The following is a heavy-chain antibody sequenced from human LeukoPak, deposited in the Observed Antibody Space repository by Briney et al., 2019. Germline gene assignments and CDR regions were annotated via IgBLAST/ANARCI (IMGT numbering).Heavy chain of an antibody. D-gene: IGHD1-26*01. CDR2: IFYSGGS. J-gene: IGHJ3*02. CDR1: GGSLSSNN. Sequence: PSGTLSLSCTVSGGSLSSNNWTWCRQPPGKGLERIGYIFYSGGSNYNPSLKSRVTISVDMSKNHFSLKLSSVAAAATAVYYCARLGSTFDTWGPGKMVTVSS. CDR3: ARLGSTFDT. V-gene: IGHV4-59*08.